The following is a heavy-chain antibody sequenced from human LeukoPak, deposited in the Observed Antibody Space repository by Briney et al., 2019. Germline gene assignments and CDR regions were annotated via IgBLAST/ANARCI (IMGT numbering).Heavy chain of an antibody. D-gene: IGHD3-10*01. CDR2: IIPIFGTA. CDR1: GGTFSSYA. V-gene: IGHV1-69*13. Sequence: ASVKVSCKASGGTFSSYAISWVRQAPGRGLEWMGGIIPIFGTANYAQKFQGRVTITADESTSTAYMELSSLRSEDTAVYYCARGNYYGSGSYSLDYWGQGTLVTVSS. CDR3: ARGNYYGSGSYSLDY. J-gene: IGHJ4*02.